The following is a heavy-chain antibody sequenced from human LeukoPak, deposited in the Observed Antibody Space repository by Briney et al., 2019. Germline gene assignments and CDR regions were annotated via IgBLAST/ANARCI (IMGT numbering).Heavy chain of an antibody. V-gene: IGHV4-39*07. CDR1: GGSISSSSYY. Sequence: SETLSLTCTVSGGSISSSSYYWGWLRQPPGKGLEWIGSIYYSGSTYYNPSLKSRVTISVDTSKNQFSLKLSSVTAADTAVYYCARYCSSTSCWHFDYWGQGTLVTVSS. CDR3: ARYCSSTSCWHFDY. CDR2: IYYSGST. J-gene: IGHJ4*02. D-gene: IGHD2-2*01.